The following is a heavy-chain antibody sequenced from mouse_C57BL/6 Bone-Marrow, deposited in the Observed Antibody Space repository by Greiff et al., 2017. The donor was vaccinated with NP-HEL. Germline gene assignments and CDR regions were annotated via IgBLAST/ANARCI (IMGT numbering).Heavy chain of an antibody. J-gene: IGHJ1*03. V-gene: IGHV1-19*01. D-gene: IGHD1-1*01. CDR2: INPYNGGT. Sequence: VQLQQSGPVLVKPGASVKMSCKASGYTFTDYYMNWVKQSHGKSLEWIGVINPYNGGTSYNQKFKGKATLTVDKSSSTAYMELNSLTSEDSAVYYCARDRTTVVYWYFDVWGTGTTVTVSS. CDR1: GYTFTDYY. CDR3: ARDRTTVVYWYFDV.